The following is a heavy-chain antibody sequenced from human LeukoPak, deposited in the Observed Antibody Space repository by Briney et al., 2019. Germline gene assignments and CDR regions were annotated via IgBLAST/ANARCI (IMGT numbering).Heavy chain of an antibody. CDR3: ARSSTVGYSGSYYT. J-gene: IGHJ4*02. CDR1: GYTFTGYY. V-gene: IGHV1-2*02. D-gene: IGHD1-26*01. Sequence: AASVKVSCKASGYTFTGYYMHWGRQAPGQGLEWMGWINPNSGGTNYAQKFQGRVTMTRDTSISTAYMELSRLRSDDTAVYYCARSSTVGYSGSYYTWGQGTLVTVSS. CDR2: INPNSGGT.